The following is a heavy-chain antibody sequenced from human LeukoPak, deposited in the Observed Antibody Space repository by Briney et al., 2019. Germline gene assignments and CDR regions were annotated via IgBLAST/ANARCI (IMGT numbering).Heavy chain of an antibody. D-gene: IGHD3-9*01. CDR3: ATDTADKNDGFDI. Sequence: ASVKVSCKASGYTFTAYHMHWVRQGPGKGLEWMGGFDPEHGETVYAENFQGRVTLTEDTFTETAYMDLSSLRSEGTAVYYCATDTADKNDGFDIWGQGTMVTVSS. V-gene: IGHV1-24*01. J-gene: IGHJ3*02. CDR2: FDPEHGET. CDR1: GYTFTAYH.